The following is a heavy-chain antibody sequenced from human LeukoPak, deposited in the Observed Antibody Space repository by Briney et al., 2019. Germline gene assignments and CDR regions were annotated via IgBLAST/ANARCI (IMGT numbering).Heavy chain of an antibody. J-gene: IGHJ5*01. V-gene: IGHV5-51*01. D-gene: IGHD2-2*02. Sequence: LGASLQISCKGSGYRFTSYWIGWVRQMPGKGLEWMGIIYPGDSDTRYSPSFQGQDTISADRSISTAYLQWSSLKASDTAMYYCARQALEVATAIGWFDSWGQGTLVTVSS. CDR2: IYPGDSDT. CDR3: ARQALEVATAIGWFDS. CDR1: GYRFTSYW.